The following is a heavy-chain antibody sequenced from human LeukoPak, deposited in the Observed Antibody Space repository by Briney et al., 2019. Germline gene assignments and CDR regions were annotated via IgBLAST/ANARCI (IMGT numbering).Heavy chain of an antibody. V-gene: IGHV4-34*01. CDR1: GGSFSGYY. D-gene: IGHD3-9*01. J-gene: IGHJ4*02. CDR2: INHSGST. Sequence: PSETLSLTCAVYGGSFSGYYWSWIRQPPGKGLEWIGEINHSGSTNYNPSLKSRVTISVDTSKNQFSLKLGSVTAADTAVYYCARWNSGIRYFDWLPSYYFDYWGQGTLVTVSS. CDR3: ARWNSGIRYFDWLPSYYFDY.